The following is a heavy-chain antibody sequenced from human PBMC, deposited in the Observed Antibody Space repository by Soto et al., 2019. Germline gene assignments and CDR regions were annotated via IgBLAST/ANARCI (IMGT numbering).Heavy chain of an antibody. CDR1: GFTFSSYS. Sequence: GGSLRLSCAASGFTFSSYSMNWVRQAPGKGLEWVSYISSSSSTIYYADSVKGRFTISRDDAKNSLYLQMNSLRAEDTAVYYCARDLNLGSFDYWGQGTLVTVSS. CDR2: ISSSSSTI. J-gene: IGHJ4*02. V-gene: IGHV3-48*01. CDR3: ARDLNLGSFDY. D-gene: IGHD7-27*01.